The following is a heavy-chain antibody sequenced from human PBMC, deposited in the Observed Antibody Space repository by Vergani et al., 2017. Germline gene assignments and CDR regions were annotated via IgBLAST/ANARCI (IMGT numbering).Heavy chain of an antibody. CDR2: ITHSVST. CDR1: SPPFSPFF. J-gene: IGHJ3*02. Sequence: QVQLQQWGAGLFHPSQPLSLPSPLFSPPFSPFFSTLIPQPPRHGRVLVGEITHSVSTNYNPSLKSRVTISVDTSKNQFSLKLSSVTAADTAVYYCALLRLWRGDAFDIWGQGTMVTVSS. V-gene: IGHV4-34*01. D-gene: IGHD3-16*01. CDR3: ALLRLWRGDAFDI.